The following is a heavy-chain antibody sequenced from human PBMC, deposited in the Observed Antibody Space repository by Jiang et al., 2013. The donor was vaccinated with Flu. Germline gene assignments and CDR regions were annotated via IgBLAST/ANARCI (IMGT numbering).Heavy chain of an antibody. J-gene: IGHJ4*02. V-gene: IGHV1-69*04. CDR1: GGTFSNYA. CDR2: IIPIRDMV. CDR3: ARYSGPYYDNRGYYSYDF. Sequence: EVKKPGSSVKVSCKASGGTFSNYAINWVRQAPGQGLEWMGRIIPIRDMVHYAQTFQGRVTITADKSTSTAYMELSSLRSEDTAVYYCARYSGPYYDNRGYYSYDFWGQGTLVAVSS. D-gene: IGHD3-22*01.